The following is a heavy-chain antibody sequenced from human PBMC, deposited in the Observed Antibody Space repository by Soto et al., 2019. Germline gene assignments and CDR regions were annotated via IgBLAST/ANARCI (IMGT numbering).Heavy chain of an antibody. J-gene: IGHJ5*02. CDR3: AADRDDDYGDYGGWFDP. D-gene: IGHD4-17*01. V-gene: IGHV1-18*01. CDR2: ISAYNGNT. Sequence: ASVKVSCKASGYTFTSYGISWVRQAPGQGLEWMGWISAYNGNTNYAQKFQERVTITRDMSTSTAYMELSSLRSEDTAVYYCAADRDDDYGDYGGWFDPWGQGTLVTVSS. CDR1: GYTFTSYG.